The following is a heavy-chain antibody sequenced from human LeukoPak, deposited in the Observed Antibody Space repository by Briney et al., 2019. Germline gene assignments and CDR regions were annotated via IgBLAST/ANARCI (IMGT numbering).Heavy chain of an antibody. D-gene: IGHD4-11*01. CDR3: MRFSKGQYYFDY. V-gene: IGHV4-39*01. J-gene: IGHJ4*02. CDR1: GGSFSSSSYY. Sequence: SEALSLTCTVSGGSFSSSSYYWGWISQPPGKWLEWIGSIDYSGSTYYNPSLKSRVTISVDTSKNQFSLKLSSVTAADTAVYYCMRFSKGQYYFDYWGQGTLVTVSS. CDR2: IDYSGST.